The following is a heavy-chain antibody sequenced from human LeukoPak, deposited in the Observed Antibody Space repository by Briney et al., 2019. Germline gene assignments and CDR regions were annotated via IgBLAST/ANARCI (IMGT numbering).Heavy chain of an antibody. CDR1: GFTFSSYS. CDR3: AKNLPELANWGSGDY. D-gene: IGHD7-27*01. V-gene: IGHV3-21*01. Sequence: GGSLRLSCAASGFTFSSYSMNWVRQAPGKGLEWVSFISSSSSSYIYYANSVKGRFTISRDNAKNSLYLQMNSLRAEDTAVYYCAKNLPELANWGSGDYWGQGTLVTVSS. J-gene: IGHJ4*02. CDR2: ISSSSSSYI.